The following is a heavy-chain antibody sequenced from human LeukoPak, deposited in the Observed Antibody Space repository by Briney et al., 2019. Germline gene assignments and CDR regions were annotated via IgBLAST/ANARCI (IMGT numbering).Heavy chain of an antibody. Sequence: GGSLRLSCAASGFTFSTYDMHWVRQATGKGLEWVSGIGIAGDTYYLGSVKGRFTISREDAKNSLYLQMNSLRAGDTAVYYCARASGSYYKFFDYWGQGTLVTVSS. V-gene: IGHV3-13*01. CDR3: ARASGSYYKFFDY. J-gene: IGHJ4*02. CDR2: IGIAGDT. D-gene: IGHD1-26*01. CDR1: GFTFSTYD.